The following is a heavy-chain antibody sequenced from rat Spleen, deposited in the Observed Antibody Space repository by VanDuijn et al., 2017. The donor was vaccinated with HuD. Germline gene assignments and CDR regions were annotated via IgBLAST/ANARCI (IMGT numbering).Heavy chain of an antibody. V-gene: IGHV5-20*01. CDR1: GFTFSDYN. CDR3: TTDRTGALMDA. Sequence: EVQLVESGGGLVQPGRSQKLSCAASGFTFSDYNMAWVRQAPKRGLEWVAYISYDGGSIYYRDSVKGRFTISRDNAKSTLYLQMDSLRSEDTATYYCTTDRTGALMDAWGQGASVTVSS. CDR2: ISYDGGSI. D-gene: IGHD5-1*01. J-gene: IGHJ4*01.